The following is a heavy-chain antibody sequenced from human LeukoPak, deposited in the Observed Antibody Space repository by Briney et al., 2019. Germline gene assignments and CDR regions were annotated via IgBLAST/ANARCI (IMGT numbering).Heavy chain of an antibody. CDR1: GFTFSSYW. CDR3: ARVIGYGDYRGFAFDI. D-gene: IGHD4-17*01. Sequence: PGGSLRLSCAASGFTFSSYWMHWVRQAPGKGLVWVSRINSDGSSTSYADSVKGRFTISRDNAKNTLYLQMNSLRAEDTAVYYCARVIGYGDYRGFAFDIWGQGTMVTVSS. J-gene: IGHJ3*02. CDR2: INSDGSST. V-gene: IGHV3-74*01.